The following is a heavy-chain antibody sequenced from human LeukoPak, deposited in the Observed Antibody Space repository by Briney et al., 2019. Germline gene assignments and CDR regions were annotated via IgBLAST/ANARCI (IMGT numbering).Heavy chain of an antibody. D-gene: IGHD4-17*01. CDR2: IYSGGST. J-gene: IGHJ3*02. CDR1: GFTVSSNY. Sequence: GGSLRLSCAASGFTVSSNYMSWVRQAPGKGLEWVSVIYSGGSTYYPDSVKGRFTISRDNSENTLYLQMNSLRAEDTAVYYCARRDYGDYHDAFDIWGQGTMVTVSS. CDR3: ARRDYGDYHDAFDI. V-gene: IGHV3-66*01.